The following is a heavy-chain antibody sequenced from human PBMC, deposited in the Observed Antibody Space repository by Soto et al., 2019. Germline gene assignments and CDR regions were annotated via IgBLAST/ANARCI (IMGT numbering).Heavy chain of an antibody. V-gene: IGHV4-39*01. CDR3: TRRLGP. D-gene: IGHD2-21*01. J-gene: IGHJ5*02. CDR2: IYYGGST. CDR1: GGSFSTSSYF. Sequence: SETLSLTCPVSGGSFSTSSYFWGWIRQPPGKGLEWIGTIYYGGSTYYNPSLRSRVTISVDTSKNQFSLKLSSVTAADTAVYYCTRRLGPWGQGTLVTVSS.